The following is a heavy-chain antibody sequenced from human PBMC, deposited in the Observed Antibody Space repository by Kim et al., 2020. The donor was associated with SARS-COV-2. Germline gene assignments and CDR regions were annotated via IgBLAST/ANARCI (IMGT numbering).Heavy chain of an antibody. CDR2: INDIGSTT. CDR1: GFTFRSYE. J-gene: IGHJ6*02. V-gene: IGHV3-48*03. Sequence: GGSLRLSCAASGFTFRSYEMTWVRQAPGKGLDWVAYINDIGSTTHYADSVRGRFTISRDDAKGSLYLQMNSLRAEDTAVYYCARGDAIFNFYYGMDVWGRGTMVTVSS. CDR3: ARGDAIFNFYYGMDV. D-gene: IGHD2-21*01.